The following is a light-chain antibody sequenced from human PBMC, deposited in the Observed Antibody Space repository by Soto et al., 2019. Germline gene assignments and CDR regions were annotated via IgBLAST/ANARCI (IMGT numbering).Light chain of an antibody. CDR1: SSDVGSYKL. CDR3: CSYAGSSTFWV. V-gene: IGLV2-23*03. CDR2: EGS. J-gene: IGLJ2*01. Sequence: QSALTQPASVSGSPGQSITISCTGTSSDVGSYKLVSWYQQHPGKAPKLMIYEGSKRPSGVSNRFSGSKSGNTASLTISGLQAEDEADYYCCSYAGSSTFWVFGGGTQLTVL.